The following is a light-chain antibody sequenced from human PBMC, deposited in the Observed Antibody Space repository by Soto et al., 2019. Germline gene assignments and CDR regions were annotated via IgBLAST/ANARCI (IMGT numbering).Light chain of an antibody. CDR1: QSVSNN. Sequence: EIVMTQSPATLSVSPGERATLSCRASQSVSNNLAWYQQKPGQAPRLLIYGASTRATGISARFSGSGSGTEFTLTISSLQSEDFAIYYCQQYNNWPITFGGGTEVEIK. J-gene: IGKJ4*01. V-gene: IGKV3-15*01. CDR3: QQYNNWPIT. CDR2: GAS.